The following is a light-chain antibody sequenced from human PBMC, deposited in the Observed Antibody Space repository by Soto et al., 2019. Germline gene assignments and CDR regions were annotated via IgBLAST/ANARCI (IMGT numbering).Light chain of an antibody. CDR3: QQYSNWPPIT. CDR2: GAS. CDR1: QSVSSTY. Sequence: IVLTQSPGTLSLSPGERATLSCRASQSVSSTYLAWYQQKPGQAPRLLIYGASSRATGIPDRFSGSGSGTDFTLTISSLQSEDFAVYYCQQYSNWPPITFGQGTRLEI. V-gene: IGKV3-20*01. J-gene: IGKJ5*01.